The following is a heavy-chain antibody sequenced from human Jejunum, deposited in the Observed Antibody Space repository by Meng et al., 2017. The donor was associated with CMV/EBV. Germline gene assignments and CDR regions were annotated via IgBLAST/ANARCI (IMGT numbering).Heavy chain of an antibody. J-gene: IGHJ4*02. CDR3: ARAGSYRFDY. D-gene: IGHD1-14*01. CDR1: GFSFTYW. CDR2: INNDGSTI. V-gene: IGHV3-74*01. Sequence: VQLVESGVSLLPPGRSLSVSCTGSGFSFTYWMQWVRQAPGKGPEWLSRINNDGSTINYADSVKGRFTISRDNAKNTLYLQMNSLRVEDTAVYYCARAGSYRFDYWGQGTLVTVSS.